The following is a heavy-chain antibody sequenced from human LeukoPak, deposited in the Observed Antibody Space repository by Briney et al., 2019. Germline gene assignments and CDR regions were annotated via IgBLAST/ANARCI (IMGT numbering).Heavy chain of an antibody. D-gene: IGHD2-2*01. V-gene: IGHV4-39*01. CDR1: GGSISSSSYY. CDR2: IYYSGST. J-gene: IGHJ4*02. CDR3: ARLARKYQLQTLAY. Sequence: KSSQTLSLTCTVSGGSISSSSYYWGWIRQPPGKGLEWIGSIYYSGSTYYNPSLKSRVTISVDTSKNQFSLKLSSVTAADTAVYYCARLARKYQLQTLAYWGQGTLVTVSS.